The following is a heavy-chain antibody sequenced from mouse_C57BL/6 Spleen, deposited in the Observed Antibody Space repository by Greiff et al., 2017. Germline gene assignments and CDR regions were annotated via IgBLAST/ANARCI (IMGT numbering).Heavy chain of an antibody. CDR2: IDPSDSYT. CDR3: ARLRGFAY. Sequence: VQLQQPGAELVMPGASVKLSCKASGYTFTSYWMHWVKQRPGQGLEWIGEIDPSDSYTNYNQKFTGKSTLTVDKSSSTAYMQRSSRTSEDSAVYDCARLRGFAYWGQGALVTVSA. J-gene: IGHJ3*01. CDR1: GYTFTSYW. V-gene: IGHV1-69*01.